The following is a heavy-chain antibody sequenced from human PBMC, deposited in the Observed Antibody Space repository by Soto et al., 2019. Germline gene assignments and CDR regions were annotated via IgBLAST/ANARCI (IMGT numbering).Heavy chain of an antibody. CDR3: ARDRKAARDAFDI. D-gene: IGHD6-6*01. CDR1: GFTFSSYS. CDR2: ISSSSSYI. J-gene: IGHJ3*02. Sequence: GSLRLSCAASGFTFSSYSMNWVRQAPGKGLEWVSSISSSSSYIYYADSVKGRFTISRDNAKNSLYLQMNSLRAEDTAVYYCARDRKAARDAFDIWGQGTMVTVSS. V-gene: IGHV3-21*01.